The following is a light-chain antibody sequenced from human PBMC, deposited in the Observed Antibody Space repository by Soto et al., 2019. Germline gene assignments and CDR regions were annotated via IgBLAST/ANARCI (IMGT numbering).Light chain of an antibody. Sequence: DIQMTQSPSTLSASVGDRVTITCRASQSISTWLAWYQQKPGKAPKPLIYDASRLESGVPSRFSGSGSETEFTLTISGLQPDDFATYYCQQYNGYFGPGTKVDLK. CDR2: DAS. V-gene: IGKV1-5*01. CDR1: QSISTW. J-gene: IGKJ3*01. CDR3: QQYNGY.